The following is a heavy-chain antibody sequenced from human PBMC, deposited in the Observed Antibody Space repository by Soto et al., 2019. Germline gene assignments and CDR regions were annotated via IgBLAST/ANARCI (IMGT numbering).Heavy chain of an antibody. D-gene: IGHD6-19*01. J-gene: IGHJ4*02. Sequence: PGGSLRLSCGASGFTFTTYAMSWVRQAPGKGLEWVSGISASGGSTHYADSVKGRFIISRDNSKNTLFLQMNSLRAEDTAIFYCAKDRGEGAVAVSYYFDYWGQGTLVTVSS. CDR2: ISASGGST. V-gene: IGHV3-23*01. CDR3: AKDRGEGAVAVSYYFDY. CDR1: GFTFTTYA.